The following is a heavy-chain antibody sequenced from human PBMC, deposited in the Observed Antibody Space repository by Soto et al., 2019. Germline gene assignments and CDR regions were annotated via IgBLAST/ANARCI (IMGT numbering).Heavy chain of an antibody. V-gene: IGHV3-30*18. CDR1: GFIFSAYG. J-gene: IGHJ6*02. Sequence: GGSLRLSCAASGFIFSAYGMHWVRQAPGKGLEGVAFISDDGSNQHYVDSVKGRFTISRDNAKGMLYLQMNSLTAEDTAVFYCAKDLSSPTYGLEDWGQGTTVTVSS. D-gene: IGHD2-15*01. CDR2: ISDDGSNQ. CDR3: AKDLSSPTYGLED.